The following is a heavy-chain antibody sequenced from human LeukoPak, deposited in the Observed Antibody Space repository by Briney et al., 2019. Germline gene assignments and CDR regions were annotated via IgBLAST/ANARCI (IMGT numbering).Heavy chain of an antibody. CDR2: IYTSGST. Sequence: SETLSLTCTVSGGSISSYYWSWIRQPAGKGLEWIGRIYTSGSTNYNPSLKSRVTMSVDTSKNQFSLKLNSVTAADTAVYYCARVTAAGTSVVFDPWGQGTLVTVSP. V-gene: IGHV4-4*07. D-gene: IGHD6-13*01. CDR1: GGSISSYY. J-gene: IGHJ5*02. CDR3: ARVTAAGTSVVFDP.